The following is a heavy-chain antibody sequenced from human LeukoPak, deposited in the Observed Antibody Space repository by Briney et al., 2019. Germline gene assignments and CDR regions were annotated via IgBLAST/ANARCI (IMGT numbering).Heavy chain of an antibody. CDR1: GYTFTSYG. CDR2: ISAYNGNT. V-gene: IGHV1-18*01. D-gene: IGHD2-21*02. CDR3: ARSVVVTANYDAFDI. Sequence: ASVKVSCKASGYTFTSYGISWVRQAPGQGLEWMGWISAYNGNTNYAQKFQGRVTITADKSTSTAYMELSSLRSEDTAVYYCARSVVVTANYDAFDIWGQGTMVTVSS. J-gene: IGHJ3*02.